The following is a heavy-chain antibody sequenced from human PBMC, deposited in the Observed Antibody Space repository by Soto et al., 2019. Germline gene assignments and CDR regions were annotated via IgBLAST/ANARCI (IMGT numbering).Heavy chain of an antibody. Sequence: SETLCLTCTVSGGSISSSSYYWGWISQPPGKGLEWIGSIYYSGSTYYNPSLKSRVTISVDTSKNQFSLKLSSVTAADTAVYYCAREEITIFGVVPYYWGQGTLVTVSS. D-gene: IGHD3-3*01. J-gene: IGHJ4*02. V-gene: IGHV4-39*02. CDR2: IYYSGST. CDR1: GGSISSSSYY. CDR3: AREEITIFGVVPYY.